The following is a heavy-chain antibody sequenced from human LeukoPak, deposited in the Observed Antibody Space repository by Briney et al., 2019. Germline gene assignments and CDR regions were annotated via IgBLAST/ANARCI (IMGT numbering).Heavy chain of an antibody. Sequence: PSETLSLTCTVSGYSISSGYYWGWIRQPPGKGLEWIGSIYHSGSTYYNPSLKSRVTISVDTSKNQFSLKLSSVTAADTAVYYCARVDAFDIWGQGTMVTVSP. CDR1: GYSISSGYY. CDR3: ARVDAFDI. CDR2: IYHSGST. J-gene: IGHJ3*02. V-gene: IGHV4-38-2*02.